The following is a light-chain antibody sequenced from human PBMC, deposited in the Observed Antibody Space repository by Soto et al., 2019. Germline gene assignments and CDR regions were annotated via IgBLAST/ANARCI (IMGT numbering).Light chain of an antibody. CDR1: QRIRND. CDR2: AAS. J-gene: IGKJ1*01. CDR3: QKYYSYPRT. V-gene: IGKV1-17*01. Sequence: DIQMTHSPSSLSASVVERVTITFLASQRIRNDLGWYQQKPGKAPKLLIYAASTLQSGVPSRFSGSGSGTDFTLTISCLQSEDFATYYCQKYYSYPRTFGQGTKVDIK.